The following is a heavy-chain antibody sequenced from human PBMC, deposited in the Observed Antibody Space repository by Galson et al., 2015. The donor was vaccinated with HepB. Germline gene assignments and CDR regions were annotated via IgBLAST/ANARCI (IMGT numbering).Heavy chain of an antibody. V-gene: IGHV1-69*13. CDR1: GGTFSSYA. Sequence: SVKVSCKASGGTFSSYAISWVRQAPGQGLEWMGGIIPIFGTANYAQKFQGRVTITADESTSTAYMELSSLRSEDTAVYYCARVRVVPAAMGELDEFYFDYWGQGTLVTVSS. J-gene: IGHJ4*02. CDR2: IIPIFGTA. CDR3: ARVRVVPAAMGELDEFYFDY. D-gene: IGHD2-2*01.